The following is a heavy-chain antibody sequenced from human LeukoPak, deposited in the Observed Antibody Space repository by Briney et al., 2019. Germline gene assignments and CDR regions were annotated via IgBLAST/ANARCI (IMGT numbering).Heavy chain of an antibody. D-gene: IGHD2-2*01. CDR1: GFTFSSYA. CDR2: ISSNGGST. J-gene: IGHJ4*02. Sequence: GGSLRLSCAASGFTFSSYAMHWVRQAPGKGLEYVSAISSNGGSTCYANSVKGRFTISRDNSKNTLYLQMGSLRAEDMAVYYCARDSSWSFNWGQGTLVTVSS. CDR3: ARDSSWSFN. V-gene: IGHV3-64*01.